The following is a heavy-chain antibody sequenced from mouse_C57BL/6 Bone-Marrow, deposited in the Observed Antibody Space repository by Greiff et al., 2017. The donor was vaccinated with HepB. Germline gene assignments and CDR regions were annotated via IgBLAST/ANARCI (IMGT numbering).Heavy chain of an antibody. D-gene: IGHD2-3*01. Sequence: VQRVESGGGLVKPGGSLKLSCAASGFTFSSYAMSWVRQTPEKRLEWVATISDGGSYTYYPDNVKGRFTISRDNAKNNLYLQMSHLKSEDTAMYYCARGYYDGYYPFAYWGQGTLVTVSA. CDR1: GFTFSSYA. CDR2: ISDGGSYT. J-gene: IGHJ3*01. CDR3: ARGYYDGYYPFAY. V-gene: IGHV5-4*01.